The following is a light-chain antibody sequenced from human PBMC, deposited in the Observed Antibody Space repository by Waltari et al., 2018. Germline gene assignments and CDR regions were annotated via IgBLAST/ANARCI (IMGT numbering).Light chain of an antibody. CDR3: SSYTSSTTLLLI. CDR2: DVS. Sequence: QSALTQPASVSGSPGQSITISCTGTSSDVGGYNYVSWYQKHPGKAPKLLIYDVSNRPSAFSIRFSASKSGNTASLIISGLHAEDEADYYCSSYTSSTTLLLIFGGGTKLTVL. V-gene: IGLV2-14*03. J-gene: IGLJ2*01. CDR1: SSDVGGYNY.